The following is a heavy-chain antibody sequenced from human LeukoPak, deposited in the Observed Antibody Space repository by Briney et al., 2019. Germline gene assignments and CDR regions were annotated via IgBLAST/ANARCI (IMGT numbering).Heavy chain of an antibody. D-gene: IGHD2-2*01. J-gene: IGHJ6*03. CDR3: ARDSGTSLPMDV. Sequence: GGSLRLSCAASGFTVSSNYMSWVRQAPGKGLEWVSVIYSGGSTYYVDSVKGRFTISRDNSKNTLYLQMNSLRAEDTAVYYCARDSGTSLPMDVWGKGTTVTVSS. CDR2: IYSGGST. CDR1: GFTVSSNY. V-gene: IGHV3-53*01.